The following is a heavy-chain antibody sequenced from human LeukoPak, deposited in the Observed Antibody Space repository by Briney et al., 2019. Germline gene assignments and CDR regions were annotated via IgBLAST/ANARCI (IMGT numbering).Heavy chain of an antibody. V-gene: IGHV4-34*01. D-gene: IGHD1-26*01. Sequence: PSETLSLTCAVYGGSFSGYYWSWIRQPPGKGVEWIGEINHSGSTNYNPSLKSRVTISVDTTKNQFSLKLSSVTAADTAVYYCARGNSGPGYWGQGTLVTVSS. J-gene: IGHJ4*02. CDR3: ARGNSGPGY. CDR1: GGSFSGYY. CDR2: INHSGST.